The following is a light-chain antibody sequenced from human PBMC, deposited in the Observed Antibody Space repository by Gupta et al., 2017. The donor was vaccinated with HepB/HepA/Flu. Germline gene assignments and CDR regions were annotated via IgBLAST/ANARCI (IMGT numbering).Light chain of an antibody. J-gene: IGKJ1*01. V-gene: IGKV1-5*03. CDR3: QQYNSQGT. Sequence: IQMTKSPSTLSASGGDRVTITWRPSQSISNWMAWYQQKAGKGPKLMIYKASSVESGVPSRFSGSGGGTEFTLTSSSLQPDDVATYYRQQYNSQGTFGEGTKVEIK. CDR1: QSISNW. CDR2: KAS.